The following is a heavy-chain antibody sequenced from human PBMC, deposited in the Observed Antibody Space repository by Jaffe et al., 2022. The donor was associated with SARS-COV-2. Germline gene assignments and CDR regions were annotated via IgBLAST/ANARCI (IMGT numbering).Heavy chain of an antibody. CDR1: GFTFSDYY. Sequence: QLVESGGGLVQPGGSLRLSCAASGFTFSDYYIDWVRQAPGKGLEWVGRISDKTHSSTIEYAASVKGRFTISRDDSQNSLYLQMNSLKTEDTAVYYCARRGETHYFASWGRGALVTVTS. D-gene: IGHD3-10*01. CDR3: ARRGETHYFAS. V-gene: IGHV3-72*01. J-gene: IGHJ4*02. CDR2: ISDKTHSSTI.